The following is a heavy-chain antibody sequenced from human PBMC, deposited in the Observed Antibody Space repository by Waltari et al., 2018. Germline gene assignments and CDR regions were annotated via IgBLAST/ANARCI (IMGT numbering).Heavy chain of an antibody. Sequence: QVQLVESGGGVVQPGRSLRLSCAASGFTFSSYAMHWVRQAPGKGLEWVAVISYDGRNKYYADSVKGRFTISRDKSKNTLYLQMNSLRAEDTAVYYCAVTYYYGSGALGYYGMDVWGQGTTVTVSS. D-gene: IGHD3-10*01. CDR2: ISYDGRNK. V-gene: IGHV3-30*01. J-gene: IGHJ6*02. CDR1: GFTFSSYA. CDR3: AVTYYYGSGALGYYGMDV.